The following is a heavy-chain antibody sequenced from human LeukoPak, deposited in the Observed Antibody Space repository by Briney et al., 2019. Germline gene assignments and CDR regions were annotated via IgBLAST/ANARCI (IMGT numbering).Heavy chain of an antibody. V-gene: IGHV3-53*04. CDR3: ARLYGTFLEWSPYFDY. CDR1: GFTVSSNF. CDR2: IYSGGST. D-gene: IGHD3-3*02. J-gene: IGHJ4*02. Sequence: GGSLRLSCAASGFTVSSNFMSWVRQAPGKGMEWVSVIYSGGSTYYADSVKGRFTISRHNSKNTLYLQMNSLRAEDTAVYYCARLYGTFLEWSPYFDYWGQGTLVTVSS.